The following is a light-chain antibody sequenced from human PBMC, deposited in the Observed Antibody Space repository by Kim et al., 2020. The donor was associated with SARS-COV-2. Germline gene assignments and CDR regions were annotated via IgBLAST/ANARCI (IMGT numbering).Light chain of an antibody. CDR3: QHFPPSPPFT. Sequence: DIVLTQPPGTLSLSPGERASLSCRTSQSLSSDFLGWYQQKPGQSPRLLIYGASNRATGIPDRFSGSGSGTDFTLTISRLEADDSAVFYCQHFPPSPPFTFGGGTKVDIK. CDR2: GAS. CDR1: QSLSSDF. V-gene: IGKV3-20*01. J-gene: IGKJ4*01.